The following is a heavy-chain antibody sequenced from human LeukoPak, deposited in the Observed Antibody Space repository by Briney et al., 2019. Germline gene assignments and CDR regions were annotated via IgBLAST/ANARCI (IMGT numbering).Heavy chain of an antibody. CDR1: GGSISSYY. J-gene: IGHJ4*02. CDR3: AYRTEDFDY. V-gene: IGHV4-59*08. Sequence: SETLSLTCTVSGGSISSYYWSWIRQPPGKGLEWIGYIYYSGSTNYNPSLKSRVTISVDTSKNQFSLKLSSVTAADTAVYYCAYRTEDFDYWGQGTLVTVSS. CDR2: IYYSGST. D-gene: IGHD5-12*01.